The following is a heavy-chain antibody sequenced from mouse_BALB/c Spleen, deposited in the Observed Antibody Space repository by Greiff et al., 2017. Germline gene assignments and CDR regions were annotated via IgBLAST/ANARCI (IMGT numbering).Heavy chain of an antibody. CDR2: IWAGGST. CDR3: ARDNYGSSPYAMDY. CDR1: GFSLTSYG. Sequence: VQGVESGPGLVAPSQSLSITCTVSGFSLTSYGVHWVRQPPGKGLEWLGVIWAGGSTNYNSALMSRLSISKDNSKSQVFLKMNSLQTDDTAMYYCARDNYGSSPYAMDYWGQGTSVTVSS. J-gene: IGHJ4*01. D-gene: IGHD1-1*01. V-gene: IGHV2-9*02.